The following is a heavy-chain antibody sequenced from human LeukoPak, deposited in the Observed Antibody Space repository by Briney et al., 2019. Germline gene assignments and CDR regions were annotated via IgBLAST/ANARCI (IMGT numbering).Heavy chain of an antibody. CDR2: IYTSGST. V-gene: IGHV4-61*02. CDR3: ARGELLRYFDWLIYFDY. D-gene: IGHD3-9*01. J-gene: IGHJ4*02. Sequence: SETLSLTCTVSGGSISSGSYYWSWIRQPAGKGLEWIGRIYTSGSTNYNPSLKSRVTISVDTSKNQFSLKLSSVTAADTAVYYCARGELLRYFDWLIYFDYWGQGTLVTVSS. CDR1: GGSISSGSYY.